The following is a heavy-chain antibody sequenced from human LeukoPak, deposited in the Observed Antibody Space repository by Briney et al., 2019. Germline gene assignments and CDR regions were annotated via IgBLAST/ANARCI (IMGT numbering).Heavy chain of an antibody. V-gene: IGHV4-59*01. Sequence: SETLSLTCTVSGGSISSYYWSWIRQPPGKGLEWIGYIYYSGSTNYNPSLKSRVTISVDTSKSQFSLKLSSVTAADTAVYYCARGGDGLAYCGGDCYSAVDWGQGTLVTVSS. CDR2: IYYSGST. CDR1: GGSISSYY. CDR3: ARGGDGLAYCGGDCYSAVD. J-gene: IGHJ4*02. D-gene: IGHD2-21*02.